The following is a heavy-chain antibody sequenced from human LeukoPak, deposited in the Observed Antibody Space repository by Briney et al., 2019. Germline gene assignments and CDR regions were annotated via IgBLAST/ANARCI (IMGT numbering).Heavy chain of an antibody. V-gene: IGHV4-38-2*02. CDR1: GYSINSGYY. CDR2: IYHSGIT. J-gene: IGHJ4*02. CDR3: ARQSALGDSSGYHDY. D-gene: IGHD3-22*01. Sequence: PSETLSLTCTVSGYSINSGYYWGWIRQTPGKGLEWIGSIYHSGITYYNPSLESRVSISVDTSRNQFSLKLSSVTAADTAVYYCARQSALGDSSGYHDYWGQGTLVTVSS.